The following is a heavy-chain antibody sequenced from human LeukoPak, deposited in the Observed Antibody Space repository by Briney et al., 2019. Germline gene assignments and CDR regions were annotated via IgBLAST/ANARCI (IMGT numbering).Heavy chain of an antibody. CDR1: GGSVSSGSYY. J-gene: IGHJ3*02. CDR2: IYYSGST. CDR3: ARYYYDSSGYDGFSAFDI. D-gene: IGHD3-22*01. V-gene: IGHV4-61*01. Sequence: PSETLSLTCTVSGGSVSSGSYYWSWIRQPPGKGLEWIGYIYYSGSTNYNPSLKSRVTISVDTSKNQFSLKLSSVTAADTAVYYCARYYYDSSGYDGFSAFDIWGQGTMVTVPS.